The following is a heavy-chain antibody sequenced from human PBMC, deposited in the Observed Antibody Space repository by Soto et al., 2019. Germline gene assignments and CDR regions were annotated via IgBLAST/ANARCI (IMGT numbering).Heavy chain of an antibody. CDR1: GGTFSSYA. D-gene: IGHD3-22*01. Sequence: ASVKVSCKASGGTFSSYAISWVRQAPGQGLEWMGGIIPIFGTANYAQKFQGRGTITADESTSTAYMELSSLRSEDTAVYYCARERHPYYYDSSGYSRQYYYYYGMDVWGQGTTVTVSS. CDR2: IIPIFGTA. V-gene: IGHV1-69*13. CDR3: ARERHPYYYDSSGYSRQYYYYYGMDV. J-gene: IGHJ6*02.